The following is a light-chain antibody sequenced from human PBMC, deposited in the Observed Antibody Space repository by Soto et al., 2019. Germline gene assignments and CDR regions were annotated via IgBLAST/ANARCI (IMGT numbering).Light chain of an antibody. CDR2: DVS. CDR1: SSNIGNNA. Sequence: QSVLTQPPSVSEAPRQRVTISCSGSSSNIGNNAVNWYQQHPGKAPKLMIYDVSKRPSGVPDRFSGSKSGNTASLTVSGLQADDEADYYCSSYAGSQNLVFGTGTKVTVL. CDR3: SSYAGSQNLV. J-gene: IGLJ1*01. V-gene: IGLV2-8*01.